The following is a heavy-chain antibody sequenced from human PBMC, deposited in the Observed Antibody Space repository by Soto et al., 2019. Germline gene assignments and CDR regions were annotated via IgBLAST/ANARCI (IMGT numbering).Heavy chain of an antibody. CDR2: ITGSGVNT. Sequence: EVQVSESGGGLVQPGGSLRLSCAASGLTFSKADMSWVRQAPGKGLEWVSAITGSGVNTYYADSVKGRFTVSRDNSKNSLFLQMNSLRVEYTAIYYCATHSWDHWGQGTLVTVSS. CDR3: ATHSWDH. J-gene: IGHJ4*02. V-gene: IGHV3-23*01. CDR1: GLTFSKAD.